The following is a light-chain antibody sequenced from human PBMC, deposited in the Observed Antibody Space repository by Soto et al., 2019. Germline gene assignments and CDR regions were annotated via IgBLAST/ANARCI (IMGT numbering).Light chain of an antibody. CDR1: QSISSY. CDR2: AAS. Sequence: DIQMTQSPSTLSASVGDRVTITCRASQSISSYLNWYQQKPGKAPKLLIYAASSLQSGVPSRFSGSGSGTDFTLTISSRQPADFATYYCQQGYRTSWTFGQGTKVDIK. CDR3: QQGYRTSWT. J-gene: IGKJ1*01. V-gene: IGKV1-39*01.